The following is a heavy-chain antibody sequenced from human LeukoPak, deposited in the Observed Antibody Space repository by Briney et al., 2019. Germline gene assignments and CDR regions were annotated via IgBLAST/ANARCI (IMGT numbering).Heavy chain of an antibody. J-gene: IGHJ4*02. D-gene: IGHD1-26*01. CDR1: GGSISSGGYY. CDR2: IYHSGST. CDR3: ARGIVEVPLGY. Sequence: PSQTLSLTCTVSGGSISSGGYYWSWIRQPPGKGLEWIGYIYHSGSTYYNPSLKSRVTISVDRSKNQFSLKLSSVTAADTAVYYCARGIVEVPLGYWGQGTLVTVSS. V-gene: IGHV4-30-2*01.